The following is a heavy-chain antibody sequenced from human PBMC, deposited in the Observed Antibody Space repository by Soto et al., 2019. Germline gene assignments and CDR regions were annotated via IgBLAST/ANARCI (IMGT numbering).Heavy chain of an antibody. V-gene: IGHV1-69*13. Sequence: SVKVSCKASGGTFSSYAISWVRQAPGQGLEWMGGIIPIFGTANYAQKFQGRVTITADESTSTAYMELSSLRSEDTAVYYCAESIAAAVMLGYWGQGTLVTVSS. CDR2: IIPIFGTA. CDR3: AESIAAAVMLGY. D-gene: IGHD6-13*01. CDR1: GGTFSSYA. J-gene: IGHJ4*02.